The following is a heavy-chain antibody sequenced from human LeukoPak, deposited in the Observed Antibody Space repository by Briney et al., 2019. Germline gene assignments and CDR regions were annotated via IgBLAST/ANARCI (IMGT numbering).Heavy chain of an antibody. CDR3: ARGGWVRGVIARNELDY. V-gene: IGHV1-2*02. CDR2: INPNSGGT. CDR1: RYTFIDYY. J-gene: IGHJ4*02. Sequence: ASVKVSCKASRYTFIDYYIHWVRQAPGQGLEWMVWINPNSGGTSYAQKFQGRVTMTRDTSISTAYMDLSSLRSGDTAVYYCARGGWVRGVIARNELDYWGQGTLVTVSS. D-gene: IGHD3-10*01.